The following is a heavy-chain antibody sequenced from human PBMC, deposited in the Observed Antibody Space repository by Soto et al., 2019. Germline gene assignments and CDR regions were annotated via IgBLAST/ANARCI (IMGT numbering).Heavy chain of an antibody. CDR2: IDYSGST. Sequence: QVQLQESGPGLVKSSQTLSLTCTVSGGYISSDGNYWSWIRQHPGKGLEWIGYIDYSGSTNYNPSLKSRVTISVDTSKNQFSLKLNSVTAADTAVYYCARARMVRGIIYYYGMDVWGQGTTVTVSS. V-gene: IGHV4-31*03. D-gene: IGHD3-10*01. J-gene: IGHJ6*02. CDR1: GGYISSDGNY. CDR3: ARARMVRGIIYYYGMDV.